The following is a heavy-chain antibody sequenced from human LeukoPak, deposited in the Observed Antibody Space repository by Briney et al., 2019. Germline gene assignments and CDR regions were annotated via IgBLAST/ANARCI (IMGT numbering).Heavy chain of an antibody. D-gene: IGHD6-13*01. CDR1: GGTFSSYA. CDR3: ARGGSSSGYSSSWYDPDYYYGMDV. Sequence: ASVEVSCKASGGTFSSYAISWVRQAPGQGLEWMGRIIPILGIANYAQKFQGRVTITADKSTSTAYMELSSLRSEGTTVYYCARGGSSSGYSSSWYDPDYYYGMDVWGQGTTVTVSS. CDR2: IIPILGIA. V-gene: IGHV1-69*04. J-gene: IGHJ6*02.